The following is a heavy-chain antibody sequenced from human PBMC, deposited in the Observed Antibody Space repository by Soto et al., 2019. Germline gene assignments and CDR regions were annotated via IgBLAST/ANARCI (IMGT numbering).Heavy chain of an antibody. CDR2: IYYSGIT. J-gene: IGHJ4*02. V-gene: IGHV4-59*01. D-gene: IGHD3-3*01. Sequence: SETLSLTCTVSGGCISSYYLSWMRQPPGKGLEWIVYIYYSGITNYNPSLKGRVTISVDTSKNQFSLKLSSVTAADTAVYYCAGTYRYDFWSAYHPRYYFDYWGQGTLVTSPQ. CDR1: GGCISSYY. CDR3: AGTYRYDFWSAYHPRYYFDY.